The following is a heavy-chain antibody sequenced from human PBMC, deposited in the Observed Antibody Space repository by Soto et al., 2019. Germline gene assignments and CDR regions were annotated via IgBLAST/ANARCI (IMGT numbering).Heavy chain of an antibody. J-gene: IGHJ5*02. D-gene: IGHD3-3*01. CDR3: AKEIWDIWSGYYSWFDP. CDR1: GFTFSSYA. Sequence: EVQLLESGGGLVQPGGSLRLSCAASGFTFSSYAMSWVRQAPGKGLEWVSAISGSGGSTYYADSVKGRFTISRDNSKNTLYLQMNSLRAEDTAVYYCAKEIWDIWSGYYSWFDPWGQGTLVTVSS. V-gene: IGHV3-23*01. CDR2: ISGSGGST.